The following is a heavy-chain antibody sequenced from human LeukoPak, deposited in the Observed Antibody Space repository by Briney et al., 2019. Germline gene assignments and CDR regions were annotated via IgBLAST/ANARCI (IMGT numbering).Heavy chain of an antibody. CDR2: IRGGGDAT. Sequence: GESLRPSCPASTFIFSDYYMSWIRQAPGKWLEWVSTIRGGGDATYYADSVKGRFTISRDNSKNTLYLQMNSLRVEDTAVYYCARDSSMLRGPLVIYYFDFWGQGTLVTVSS. J-gene: IGHJ4*02. D-gene: IGHD3-10*01. CDR3: ARDSSMLRGPLVIYYFDF. CDR1: TFIFSDYY. V-gene: IGHV3-23*01.